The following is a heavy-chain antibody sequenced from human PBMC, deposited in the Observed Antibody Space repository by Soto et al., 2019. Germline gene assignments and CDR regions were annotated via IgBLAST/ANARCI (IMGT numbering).Heavy chain of an antibody. V-gene: IGHV3-30*18. D-gene: IGHD2-8*01. Sequence: QVQLVESGGGVVQPGRSLRLSCAASGFTFSSYGMHWVRQAPCKGLEWVAVISYDGSNKYYADSVKGRFTISRDNSKNTLYVQMNSLRAEDTAVYYCAKDILTNAGGVSWVFDYWGQGTLVTVSS. CDR1: GFTFSSYG. J-gene: IGHJ4*02. CDR3: AKDILTNAGGVSWVFDY. CDR2: ISYDGSNK.